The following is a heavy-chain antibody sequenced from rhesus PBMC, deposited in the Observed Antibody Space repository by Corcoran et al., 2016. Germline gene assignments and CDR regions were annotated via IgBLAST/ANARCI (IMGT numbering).Heavy chain of an antibody. D-gene: IGHD6-31*01. Sequence: QVQLVQSGAEIKQPGASVKLSCKASGYTFTSYYMHWVRQAPGQGLEWIGLNSPYNGNKGYAQNFQGRVTITTDTSTRTGYMELSSLRSEDTAVYYCTRSIAAAGPLDSWGQGVVVTVSS. CDR1: GYTFTSYY. J-gene: IGHJ6*01. V-gene: IGHV1-180*01. CDR3: TRSIAAAGPLDS. CDR2: NSPYNGNK.